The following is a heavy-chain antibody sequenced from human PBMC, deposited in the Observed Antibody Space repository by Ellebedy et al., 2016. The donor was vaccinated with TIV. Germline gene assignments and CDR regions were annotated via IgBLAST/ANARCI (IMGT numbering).Heavy chain of an antibody. D-gene: IGHD5-12*01. CDR2: ISDSGGSP. CDR1: GFTLSTYG. CDR3: VRGGRGYDESLDY. Sequence: GESLKISXAASGFTLSTYGMSWVRQAPGKGLEWVSLISDSGGSPSYADSVKGRFTISRYNAKSSLYLEMNSLRAEDTALYYCVRGGRGYDESLDYWGQGTLVTVSS. V-gene: IGHV3-23*01. J-gene: IGHJ4*02.